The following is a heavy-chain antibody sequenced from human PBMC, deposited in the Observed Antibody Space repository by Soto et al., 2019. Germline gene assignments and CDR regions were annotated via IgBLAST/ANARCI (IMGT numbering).Heavy chain of an antibody. D-gene: IGHD6-13*01. CDR1: GFTFSSYA. V-gene: IGHV3-23*01. CDR2: ISASGGGT. CDR3: AKGGSSWSYFDD. Sequence: EVQLLESGGGLVQPGGSLRLSCAASGFTFSSYAMSWVRQAPGKGLEWVSTISASGGGTYYADSVKGRFTISRDNSKNTLYLQMNSLRAEDKAVYYCAKGGSSWSYFDDWGQGTLVTVSS. J-gene: IGHJ4*02.